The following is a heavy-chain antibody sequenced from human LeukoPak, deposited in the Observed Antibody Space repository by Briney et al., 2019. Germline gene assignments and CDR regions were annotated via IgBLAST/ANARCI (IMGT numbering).Heavy chain of an antibody. CDR2: IIPILGIA. J-gene: IGHJ4*02. D-gene: IGHD3-22*01. V-gene: IGHV1-69*04. CDR3: ARALPTVFDSSGYYDY. CDR1: GGTFSSYA. Sequence: SVKVSCKASGGTFSSYAISWVRQAPGQGLEWMGRIIPILGIANYAQKFQGRVTITADKSTSTAYMELSSLRSEDTAVYYCARALPTVFDSSGYYDYWGQGTLVTVSS.